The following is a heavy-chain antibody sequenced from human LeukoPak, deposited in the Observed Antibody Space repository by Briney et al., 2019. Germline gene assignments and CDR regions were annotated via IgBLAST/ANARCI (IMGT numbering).Heavy chain of an antibody. CDR3: HATYSLFYY. V-gene: IGHV3-9*01. Sequence: GRSLRLSCAASGLTFDDYAMHWVRQAPGKGLEWVSGITWNSAKIGYADSVKGRFTISRDNAKNSLYLQMNSLRAEDTALYYCHATYSLFYYWGQGTPVTVSS. CDR1: GLTFDDYA. D-gene: IGHD4-11*01. J-gene: IGHJ4*02. CDR2: ITWNSAKI.